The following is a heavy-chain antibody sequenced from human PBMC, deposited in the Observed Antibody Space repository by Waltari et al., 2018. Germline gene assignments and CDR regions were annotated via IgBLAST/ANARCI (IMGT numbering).Heavy chain of an antibody. CDR1: TYIFSTYC. J-gene: IGHJ4*02. CDR2: IYPGDSDV. Sequence: VQFMQSGAEVKKPAEALKISCQGPTYIFSTYCIAWVRQMPGKRLEWMGYIYPGDSDVRYSPSFQGQVTISVDKSISTAYLHWSSLKASDTAMYYWARRLLGPGSVFLDFFDSWGQGTQVTVSS. V-gene: IGHV5-51*01. CDR3: ARRLLGPGSVFLDFFDS. D-gene: IGHD2-8*02.